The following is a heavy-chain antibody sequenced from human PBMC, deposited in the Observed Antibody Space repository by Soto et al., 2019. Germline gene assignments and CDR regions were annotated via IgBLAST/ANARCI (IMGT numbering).Heavy chain of an antibody. Sequence: GGSLRLSCAASGFTFSIYGMHWFRQAPGKGLEWVAVISYDGSNKYYADSVKGRFTISRDNAKNSLYLQMNSLRDEDTAVYYCARLLYDFWSGYYRRGPLDVWGQGTTVTVSS. CDR2: ISYDGSNK. CDR3: ARLLYDFWSGYYRRGPLDV. V-gene: IGHV3-30*03. J-gene: IGHJ6*02. D-gene: IGHD3-3*01. CDR1: GFTFSIYG.